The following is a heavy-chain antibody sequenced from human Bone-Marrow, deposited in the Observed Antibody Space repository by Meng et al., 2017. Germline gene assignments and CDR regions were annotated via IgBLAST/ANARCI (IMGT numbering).Heavy chain of an antibody. Sequence: VKLQQWGAGLLRPSETLSLPRAVYGGSFSGYYWSWIRQPPGKGLEWIGEINHSGSTNYNPSLKSRVTISVDTSKNQFSLKLSSVTAADTAVYYCARGRIAAAAALAYWGQGTLVTVSS. D-gene: IGHD6-13*01. CDR2: INHSGST. CDR3: ARGRIAAAAALAY. CDR1: GGSFSGYY. V-gene: IGHV4-34*01. J-gene: IGHJ4*02.